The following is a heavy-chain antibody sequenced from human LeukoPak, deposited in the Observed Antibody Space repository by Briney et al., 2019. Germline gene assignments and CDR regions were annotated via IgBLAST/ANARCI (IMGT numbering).Heavy chain of an antibody. Sequence: GRSLRLSCAASGFTFRSYGMHWVRQAPGKGLEWVAVIWYDGSNKYYADSVKGRFTISRDNSKNTLYLQMNSLRAEDTAVYYCARDLGYSSGWYYAFDIWGQGTMVTVSS. CDR1: GFTFRSYG. J-gene: IGHJ3*02. V-gene: IGHV3-33*01. CDR3: ARDLGYSSGWYYAFDI. CDR2: IWYDGSNK. D-gene: IGHD6-19*01.